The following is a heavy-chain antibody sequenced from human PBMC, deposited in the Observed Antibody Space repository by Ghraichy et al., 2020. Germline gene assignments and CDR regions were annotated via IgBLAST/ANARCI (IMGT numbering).Heavy chain of an antibody. CDR3: ARLNGDSDLGWYDS. Sequence: SETLSLTCTVSGGSISGGSYYWTWIRQPAGKGLEWIGRVYSSGGNNYNPSLEGRATISVDTSKNQFSLNLNSVTAADTAVYYCARLNGDSDLGWYDSWGQGTLVSVSS. CDR2: VYSSGGN. D-gene: IGHD2-21*01. V-gene: IGHV4-61*02. J-gene: IGHJ4*02. CDR1: GGSISGGSYY.